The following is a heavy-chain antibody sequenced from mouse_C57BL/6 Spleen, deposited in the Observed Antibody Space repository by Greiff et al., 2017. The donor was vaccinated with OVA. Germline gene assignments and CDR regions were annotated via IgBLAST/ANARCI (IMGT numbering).Heavy chain of an antibody. Sequence: EVQLQQSGPELVKPGASVKISCKASGYTFTDYYMTWLKQSHGKSLEWIGAINPNNGGTSYNQKFKGKATLTVDESSSTAYMELRSLTSEDSAVYYCARYYYGRSSYWYFDVWGTGTTVTVSS. CDR2: INPNNGGT. D-gene: IGHD1-1*01. V-gene: IGHV1-26*01. CDR3: ARYYYGRSSYWYFDV. CDR1: GYTFTDYY. J-gene: IGHJ1*03.